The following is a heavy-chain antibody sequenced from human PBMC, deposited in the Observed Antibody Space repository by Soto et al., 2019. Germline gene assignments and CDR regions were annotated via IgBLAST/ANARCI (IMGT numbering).Heavy chain of an antibody. J-gene: IGHJ6*02. V-gene: IGHV3-23*01. Sequence: EVQLLESGGGLVQPGGSLRLSCAASGFPLSTYGMSWVRQAPGKGLEWVSSITGTGGDTYYADSVKGRFTSSRDNSNNMLDLQMNSLRVEDTAVYYFARIRGYWYGLDVWGQGTTITFSS. CDR2: ITGTGGDT. CDR3: ARIRGYWYGLDV. CDR1: GFPLSTYG.